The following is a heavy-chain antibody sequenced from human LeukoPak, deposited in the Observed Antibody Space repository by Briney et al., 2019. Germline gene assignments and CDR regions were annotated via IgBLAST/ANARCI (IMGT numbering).Heavy chain of an antibody. V-gene: IGHV3-30*03. CDR3: ARCIAVAGTDYYYGMDV. J-gene: IGHJ6*02. CDR2: ISYDGSNK. Sequence: GGSLRLSCAASGFTFSSYGMHWVRQAPGKGLEWVAVISYDGSNKYYADSVKGRFTISRDNSKNTLYLQMNSLRAEDTAVYYCARCIAVAGTDYYYGMDVWGQGTTVTVSS. CDR1: GFTFSSYG. D-gene: IGHD6-19*01.